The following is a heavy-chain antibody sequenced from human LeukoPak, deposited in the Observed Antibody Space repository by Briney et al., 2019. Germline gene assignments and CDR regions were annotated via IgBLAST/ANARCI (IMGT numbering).Heavy chain of an antibody. CDR1: GGSFSGYY. J-gene: IGHJ5*02. V-gene: IGHV4-34*01. CDR2: INHSGST. D-gene: IGHD1-20*01. Sequence: SETLSLTCGVYGGSFSGYYWSWIRQPPGKGLEWIGEINHSGSTNYNPSLKSRVTISLDTSKSQVSLKLTSVTAADAAVYYCARDSYNWNVDAFDPWGQGTLVTVSS. CDR3: ARDSYNWNVDAFDP.